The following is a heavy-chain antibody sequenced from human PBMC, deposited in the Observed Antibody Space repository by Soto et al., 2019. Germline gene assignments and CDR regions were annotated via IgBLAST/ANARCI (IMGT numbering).Heavy chain of an antibody. CDR1: GGSISGGGYS. J-gene: IGHJ5*02. CDR3: ARVPDR. D-gene: IGHD2-2*01. Sequence: SETLSLTCAVSGGSISGGGYSWSWIRQPPGKGLEWIGYIYHSGSTYYNPSLKSRVTISVDRSKNQFSLKLSSVTAADTAVYYCARVPDRWGQGTLVTVSS. CDR2: IYHSGST. V-gene: IGHV4-30-2*01.